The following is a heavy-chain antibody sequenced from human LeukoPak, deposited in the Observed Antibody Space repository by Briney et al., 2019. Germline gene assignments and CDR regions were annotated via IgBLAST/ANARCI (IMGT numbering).Heavy chain of an antibody. J-gene: IGHJ4*02. Sequence: SETLSLTCAVSDYSISGGYYWGWIRQPPGKGLEWIGSIFHSGTTYYNPSLKSRVTISVDTSKNQFSLKLSSVTAADTAVYYCARAEYSSSWYYFDYWGQGTLVTVSS. CDR3: ARAEYSSSWYYFDY. CDR1: DYSISGGYY. V-gene: IGHV4-38-2*01. D-gene: IGHD6-13*01. CDR2: IFHSGTT.